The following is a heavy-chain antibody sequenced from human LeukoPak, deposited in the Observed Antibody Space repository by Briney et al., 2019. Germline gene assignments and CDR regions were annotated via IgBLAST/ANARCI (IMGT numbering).Heavy chain of an antibody. V-gene: IGHV4-59*08. CDR3: ASRSGYGLGYYFDY. CDR1: GGSISSYY. D-gene: IGHD3-3*01. CDR2: IYYSGST. Sequence: PSETLSLTCTVSGGSISSYYWSWTRQPPGKGLEWIGYIYYSGSTNYNPSLKSRVTISVDTSKNQFSLKLSSVTAADTAVYYCASRSGYGLGYYFDYWGQGTLVTVSS. J-gene: IGHJ4*02.